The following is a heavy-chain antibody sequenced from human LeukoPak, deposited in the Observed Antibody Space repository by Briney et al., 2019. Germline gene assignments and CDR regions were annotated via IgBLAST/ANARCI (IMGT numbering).Heavy chain of an antibody. CDR3: TKIVNVPTITMVRGVITNSVDY. CDR1: GFTFSSYG. CDR2: ISYDGSNK. J-gene: IGHJ4*02. D-gene: IGHD3-10*01. Sequence: GGSLRLSCAASGFTFSSYGMHWVRQAPGKGLEWVAVISYDGSNKYYADSVKGRFTISRDNSKNTLYLQMNSLRAEDTAVYYCTKIVNVPTITMVRGVITNSVDYWGQGTLVTVSS. V-gene: IGHV3-30*18.